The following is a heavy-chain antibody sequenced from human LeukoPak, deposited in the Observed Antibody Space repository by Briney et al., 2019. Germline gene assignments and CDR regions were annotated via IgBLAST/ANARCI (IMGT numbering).Heavy chain of an antibody. J-gene: IGHJ4*02. D-gene: IGHD4-23*01. Sequence: GGSLRLSCTASGFTFSNYDMNWDRQTPGKGLEWVSSISITSNYIYYADSLKGRFTISRDNAKNSLYLQMNSLRAEDTAVYYCARGWQHLTYWGQGTLVTVSS. V-gene: IGHV3-21*01. CDR2: ISITSNYI. CDR3: ARGWQHLTY. CDR1: GFTFSNYD.